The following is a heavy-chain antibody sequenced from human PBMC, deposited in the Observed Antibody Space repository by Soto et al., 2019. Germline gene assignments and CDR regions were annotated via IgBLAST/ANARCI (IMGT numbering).Heavy chain of an antibody. CDR3: ASMVQRGVISFDI. V-gene: IGHV3-7*01. J-gene: IGHJ3*02. CDR1: GFTFSSYW. CDR2: IKQDGSEK. Sequence: GGSLRLSCAASGFTFSSYWMSWVRQAPGKGLEWEANIKQDGSEKYYVDSVKGRFTISRDNAKNSLYLQMNSLRAEDTAVYYCASMVQRGVISFDIWGQGTMVTVSS. D-gene: IGHD3-10*01.